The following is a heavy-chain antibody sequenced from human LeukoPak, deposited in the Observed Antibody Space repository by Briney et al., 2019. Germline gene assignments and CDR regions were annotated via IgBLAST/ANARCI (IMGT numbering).Heavy chain of an antibody. D-gene: IGHD3-10*01. CDR3: ARVPGALVAFDI. V-gene: IGHV1-2*02. CDR2: INPNSGGT. CDR1: GYTFIGYY. J-gene: IGHJ3*02. Sequence: ASVKVSCKASGYTFIGYYMHWVRQAPGQGLEWVGWINPNSGGTNYAQKFQGRVTMTKDTSISTAYMELSRLRLDDTAVYYCARVPGALVAFDIWGQGTKVTVSS.